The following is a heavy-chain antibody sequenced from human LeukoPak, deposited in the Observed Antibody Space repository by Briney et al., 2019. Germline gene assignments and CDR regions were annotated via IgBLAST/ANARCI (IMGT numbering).Heavy chain of an antibody. V-gene: IGHV3-23*01. CDR2: ISGSGNST. CDR3: ASSGFGEFDY. J-gene: IGHJ4*02. D-gene: IGHD3-10*01. CDR1: GINFRGYW. Sequence: GGSLRLSCAVSGINFRGYWMAWVRQAPGKGLEWVSAISGSGNSTYYADSVKGRFTISRDNSKNTLYLQMNSLRAEDTAVYYCASSGFGEFDYWGQGTLVTVSS.